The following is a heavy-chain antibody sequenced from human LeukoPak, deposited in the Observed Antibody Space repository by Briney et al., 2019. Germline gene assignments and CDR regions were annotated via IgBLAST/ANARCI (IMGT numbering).Heavy chain of an antibody. Sequence: PGGSLRLSCAASGFTFSSYAMSWVRQAPGKGLEWVSAISGSGGSTYYADSVKGRFTISRDNSKNTLYLQMNSLRAEDTAVYYCAKGSPNPFFGIVSTDVWGKGTTVTVSS. CDR3: AKGSPNPFFGIVSTDV. CDR2: ISGSGGST. D-gene: IGHD2-15*01. V-gene: IGHV3-23*01. J-gene: IGHJ6*04. CDR1: GFTFSSYA.